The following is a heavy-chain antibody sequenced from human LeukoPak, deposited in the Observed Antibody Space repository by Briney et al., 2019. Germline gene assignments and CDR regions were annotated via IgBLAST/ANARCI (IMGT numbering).Heavy chain of an antibody. V-gene: IGHV1-46*01. CDR2: INPSGGST. J-gene: IGHJ6*03. CDR1: GYTFTNYY. D-gene: IGHD2-2*02. CDR3: ARDLGYCSSTSCYTGPYYYYYYYMDV. Sequence: ASVKVSCKASGYTFTNYYIHWVRQAPGQGLEWMGIINPSGGSTNYAQKFQGRVTMTTDTSTITVYMEVSSLRSEDTAVYYCARDLGYCSSTSCYTGPYYYYYYYMDVWGRGTTVTVSS.